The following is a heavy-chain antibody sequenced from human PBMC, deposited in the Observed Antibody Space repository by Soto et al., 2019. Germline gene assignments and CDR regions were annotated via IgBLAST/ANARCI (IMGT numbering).Heavy chain of an antibody. J-gene: IGHJ6*02. CDR1: GGTFSSYA. Sequence: SVKVSCKASGGTFSSYAISWVRQAPGQGLEWMGGIIPIFGTANYAQKFQGRVTITADESTSTAYMELRSLRSEDTAVYYCASTVFLDTDMGYYGMDVWGHGTPVTVSS. D-gene: IGHD5-18*01. CDR2: IIPIFGTA. V-gene: IGHV1-69*13. CDR3: ASTVFLDTDMGYYGMDV.